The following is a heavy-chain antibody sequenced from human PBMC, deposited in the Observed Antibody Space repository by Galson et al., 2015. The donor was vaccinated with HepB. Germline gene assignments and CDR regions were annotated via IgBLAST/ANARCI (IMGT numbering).Heavy chain of an antibody. CDR2: ISYDGSNK. CDR3: AKDAEGNGMDV. CDR1: GFTFSSYG. Sequence: SLRLSCAASGFTFSSYGMHWVRQAPGKGLEWVAVISYDGSNKYYADSVKGRFTISRDNSKNTLYLQMNSLRAEDTAVYYCAKDAEGNGMDVWGQGTTVTVSS. V-gene: IGHV3-30*18. J-gene: IGHJ6*02.